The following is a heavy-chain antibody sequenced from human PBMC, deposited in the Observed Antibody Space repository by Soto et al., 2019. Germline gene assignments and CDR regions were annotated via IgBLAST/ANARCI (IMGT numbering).Heavy chain of an antibody. V-gene: IGHV1-2*02. CDR1: GYAFIDHY. CDR3: AIDRNPYFGPGSLHGFFDY. J-gene: IGHJ4*02. CDR2: INPNGGVT. Sequence: QGQLVQSGAEVKKPGASVKVSCKASGYAFIDHYIHWLRQAPGQGLEWMGWINPNGGVTKYSQKFQGRVTMTGDTSISPVYMDMSGLRSDDMAVYYCAIDRNPYFGPGSLHGFFDYWGQGTLVTVSS. D-gene: IGHD3-10*01.